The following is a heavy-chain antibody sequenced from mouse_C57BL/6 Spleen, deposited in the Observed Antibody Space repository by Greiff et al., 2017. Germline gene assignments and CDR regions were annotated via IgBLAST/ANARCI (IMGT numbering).Heavy chain of an antibody. D-gene: IGHD2-4*01. V-gene: IGHV5-12*01. Sequence: EVQRVESGGGLVQPGGSLKLSCAASGFTFSDYYMYWVRQTPEKRLEWVAYISNGGGSTYYPDTVKGRFTISRDNAKNTLYLQMSRLKSEDTAMYYCARPYDYDAFAYWGQGTLVTVSA. CDR2: ISNGGGST. CDR1: GFTFSDYY. J-gene: IGHJ3*01. CDR3: ARPYDYDAFAY.